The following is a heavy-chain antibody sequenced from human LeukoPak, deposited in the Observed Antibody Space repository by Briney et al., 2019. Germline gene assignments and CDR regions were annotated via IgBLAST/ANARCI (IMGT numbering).Heavy chain of an antibody. J-gene: IGHJ3*02. CDR1: GFTFSSYS. D-gene: IGHD5-18*01. Sequence: PGGSLRLSCAASGFTFSSYSMNWVRQAPGKGLEWVANIKQDGSEKYYVDSVKGRFTISRDNAKNSLYLQMNSLRAEDTAVYYCARRQLWSLDAFDIWGQGTMVTVSS. V-gene: IGHV3-7*01. CDR2: IKQDGSEK. CDR3: ARRQLWSLDAFDI.